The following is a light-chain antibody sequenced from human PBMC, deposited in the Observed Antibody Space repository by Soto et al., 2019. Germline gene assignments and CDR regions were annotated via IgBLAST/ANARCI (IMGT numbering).Light chain of an antibody. J-gene: IGKJ2*01. CDR2: GVS. Sequence: ETMMTQSPATLSVSPGERATLSCRASQNVGSNLAWFQQKPAQAPRLLIYGVSTRATGIPARFSGSGSGTDFTLTIDSLQSEDFAVYYCQQYNNWPPFTFGQGTKLEIK. V-gene: IGKV3-15*01. CDR3: QQYNNWPPFT. CDR1: QNVGSN.